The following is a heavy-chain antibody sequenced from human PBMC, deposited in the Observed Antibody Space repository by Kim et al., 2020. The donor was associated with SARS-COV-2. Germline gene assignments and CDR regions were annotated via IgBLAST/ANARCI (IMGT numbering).Heavy chain of an antibody. CDR1: GGSISSYY. J-gene: IGHJ4*01. CDR3: ARERASTSMGVFDY. Sequence: SETLSLTCTVSGGSISSYYWSWIRQPPGKGLEWIGYIYYSGSTNYNPSLKSRVTISVDTSKNQFSLKLSSVTAADTAVYYCARERASTSMGVFDYWGQEPWSPSPQ. CDR2: IYYSGST. V-gene: IGHV4-59*01. D-gene: IGHD2-2*01.